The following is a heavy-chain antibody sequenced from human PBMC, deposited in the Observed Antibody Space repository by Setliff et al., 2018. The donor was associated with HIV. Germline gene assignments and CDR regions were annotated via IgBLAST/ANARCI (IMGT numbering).Heavy chain of an antibody. CDR2: INAGDDNT. J-gene: IGHJ4*03. Sequence: ASVKVSCKAFGYTFSTNAIHWVRQAPGQRLEWMGYINAGDDNTRYSEKFQGRVTITRDTSANTAYMELSSLRSEDTAVYYCARGSCSGCYLSDYWGQGTTVTVSS. D-gene: IGHD6-19*01. CDR3: ARGSCSGCYLSDY. CDR1: GYTFSTNA. V-gene: IGHV1-3*01.